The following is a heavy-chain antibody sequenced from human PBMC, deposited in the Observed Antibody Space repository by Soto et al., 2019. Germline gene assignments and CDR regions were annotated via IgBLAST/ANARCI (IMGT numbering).Heavy chain of an antibody. D-gene: IGHD3-3*01. J-gene: IGHJ5*02. CDR2: IYSSGST. CDR3: ARGQRFSDWFDP. Sequence: PSATLSLTCPVSGFSLSSYYWTWLRPPAGKGLEWIGRIYSSGSTKYNPSLQSRVTMSLDTSNNQFSLRLTSVTAADTAVYYCARGQRFSDWFDPWGQGTLVTVSS. V-gene: IGHV4-4*07. CDR1: GFSLSSYY.